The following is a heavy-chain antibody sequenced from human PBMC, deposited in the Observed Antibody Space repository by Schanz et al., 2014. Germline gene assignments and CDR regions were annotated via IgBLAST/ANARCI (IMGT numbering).Heavy chain of an antibody. CDR1: GYTFSSYA. J-gene: IGHJ4*02. V-gene: IGHV3-48*01. CDR3: ARDHTTESYYSAGPPIDY. Sequence: EVQLLESGGGLVQPGGSLRLSCAASGYTFSSYAMSWVRQAPGKGLEWVSYISSSSSTRYYADSVKSRFTISRDNSKNTLFLQMNSLRAEDTAVYYCARDHTTESYYSAGPPIDYWGQGTLLTVSS. D-gene: IGHD1-26*01. CDR2: ISSSSSTR.